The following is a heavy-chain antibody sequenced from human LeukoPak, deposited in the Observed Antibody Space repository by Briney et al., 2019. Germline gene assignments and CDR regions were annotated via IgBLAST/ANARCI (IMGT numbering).Heavy chain of an antibody. CDR2: IKQDGSEK. CDR1: GIRFSSYG. CDR3: ARGATTDY. Sequence: PGRSLRLSCDVSGIRFSSYGMNWVRQAPGKGLEWVANIKQDGSEKYYVDSVKGRFTISRDNAKNSLYLQMNSLRAEDTAVYYCARGATTDYWGQGTLVTVSS. J-gene: IGHJ4*02. V-gene: IGHV3-7*04. D-gene: IGHD1-26*01.